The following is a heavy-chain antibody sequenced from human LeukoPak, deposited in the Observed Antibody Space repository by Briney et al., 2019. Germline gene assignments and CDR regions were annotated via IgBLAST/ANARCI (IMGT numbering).Heavy chain of an antibody. CDR2: VDHTGGT. CDR3: ARGKYYCSGDSCSPPFDY. D-gene: IGHD2-15*01. J-gene: IGHJ4*02. V-gene: IGHV4-34*01. Sequence: SETLSLTCAVFGGSFSDFYWSWIRQIPGKGLEWIGEVDHTGGTKYNSSLKSRVTVSVDTSKNQFSLKLSSVTAADTAVYYCARGKYYCSGDSCSPPFDYWGRGALVTVSS. CDR1: GGSFSDFY.